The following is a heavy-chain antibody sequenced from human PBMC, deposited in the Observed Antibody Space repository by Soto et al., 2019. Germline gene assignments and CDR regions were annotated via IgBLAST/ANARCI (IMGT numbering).Heavy chain of an antibody. D-gene: IGHD5-12*01. CDR3: ARDKDRGYDCLDY. CDR2: IWYDGNNE. Sequence: GGSLRLSCAASAFTFSNYGMHWVRQAPGKGLEWLAVIWYDGNNEYYADSVKGRFTISRDNSRNTLFLQMNSLRAEDTAVYYCARDKDRGYDCLDYWGQGTLVTVSS. CDR1: AFTFSNYG. J-gene: IGHJ4*02. V-gene: IGHV3-33*01.